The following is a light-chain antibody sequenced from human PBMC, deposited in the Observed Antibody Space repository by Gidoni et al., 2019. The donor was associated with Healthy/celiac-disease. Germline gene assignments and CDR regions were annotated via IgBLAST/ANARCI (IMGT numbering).Light chain of an antibody. CDR1: QAISNY. Sequence: DIQMTKYPSSLSASVGDRVTITCQASQAISNYLNWYQQKPGKAPKLLIYDASTLETGVPSRFSGSGSGTHFTFTVSSLQPEDIASYYCQQYDNLPYTFGQGTKLDI. J-gene: IGKJ2*01. CDR3: QQYDNLPYT. V-gene: IGKV1-33*01. CDR2: DAS.